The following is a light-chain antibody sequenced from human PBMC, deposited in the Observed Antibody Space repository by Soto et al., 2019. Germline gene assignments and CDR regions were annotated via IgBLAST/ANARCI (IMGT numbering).Light chain of an antibody. CDR1: QSVLYSSNNKNY. CDR2: WAS. Sequence: DGVMTQSPDSLAMSQGERATINCKSSQSVLYSSNNKNYLAWYQQKPGQPPKLLIYWASTRESGVPDRFSGSGSGTDFTLTISSLQAEDVAVYYCQQYYSTPPYTFGQGTKLEIK. J-gene: IGKJ2*01. CDR3: QQYYSTPPYT. V-gene: IGKV4-1*01.